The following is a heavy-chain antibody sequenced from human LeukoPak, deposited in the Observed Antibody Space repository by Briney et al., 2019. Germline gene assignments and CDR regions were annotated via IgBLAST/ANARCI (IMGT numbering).Heavy chain of an antibody. D-gene: IGHD3-16*01. CDR2: IYYSGCT. CDR1: GVHISRYY. CDR3: ARSSAYYDYVWASYRPRNYFDY. J-gene: IGHJ4*02. Sequence: SEALSIILTVPGVHISRYYWSLIRQPPGKGLEWIGYIYYSGCTNYNPSLKSRVTISVDTSKIQFYLKLSSVTAADTAVYYCARSSAYYDYVWASYRPRNYFDYWGQGTLVTVSS. V-gene: IGHV4-59*01.